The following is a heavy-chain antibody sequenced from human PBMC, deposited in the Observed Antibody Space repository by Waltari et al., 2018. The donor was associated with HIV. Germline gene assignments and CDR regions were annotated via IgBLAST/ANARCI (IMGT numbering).Heavy chain of an antibody. V-gene: IGHV1-2*02. J-gene: IGHJ5*02. CDR2: INPNSGGT. D-gene: IGHD3-3*01. CDR3: ARATMPYDFWSGYSGDWFDP. Sequence: QVQLVQSGAEVKKPGASVKVSCKASGYTFTGYYMHWLRQAPGQGLEWMGWINPNSGGTNYAQKFQGRVTMTRDTAISTAYMELSRLRSDDTAVYYCARATMPYDFWSGYSGDWFDPWGQGTLVTVSS. CDR1: GYTFTGYY.